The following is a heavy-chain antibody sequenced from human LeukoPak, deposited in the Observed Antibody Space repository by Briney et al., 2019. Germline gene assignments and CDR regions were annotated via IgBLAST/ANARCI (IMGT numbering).Heavy chain of an antibody. Sequence: GGSLRLSCAASGFTVGTNYMSWVRQAPGKGLEWVSIIYSGGNTHYVDSVKGRFTISRDNGRLFLQMNSLRVEDTAIYYCARDKPDAAGSSAWYWADWGQGTLVTVSS. CDR1: GFTVGTNY. V-gene: IGHV3-66*01. CDR3: ARDKPDAAGSSAWYWAD. J-gene: IGHJ4*02. CDR2: IYSGGNT. D-gene: IGHD2-8*02.